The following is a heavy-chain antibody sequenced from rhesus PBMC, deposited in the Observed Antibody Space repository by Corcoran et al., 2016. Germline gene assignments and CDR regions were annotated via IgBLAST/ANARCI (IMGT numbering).Heavy chain of an antibody. CDR1: GFTFSNSW. V-gene: IGHV3-30*02. D-gene: IGHD3-16*01. Sequence: EVQLVESGAGLVQPGGSLRLSCAASGFTFSNSWMSWVRQAPGKGLEWVARIKRKADGETADYAAAGKGRFTISRDDAKNTLYLQMNSLKTEDTAVYYCTTSRQYYYSGSYYSADAFDFWGQGLRVTVSS. CDR3: TTSRQYYYSGSYYSADAFDF. J-gene: IGHJ3*01. CDR2: IKRKADGETA.